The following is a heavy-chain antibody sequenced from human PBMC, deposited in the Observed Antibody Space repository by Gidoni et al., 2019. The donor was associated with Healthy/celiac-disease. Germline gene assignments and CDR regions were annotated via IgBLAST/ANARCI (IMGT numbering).Heavy chain of an antibody. CDR2: ISYDGSNK. V-gene: IGHV3-30-3*01. J-gene: IGHJ4*02. CDR1: GFTFSSYA. CDR3: ARARVVPNYFDY. Sequence: QVQLVDAGGGVVQPGRSLRLYCAASGFTFSSYAMHWVRQAPGKGLEWVAVISYDGSNKYYADSVKGRFTISRDNSKNTLYLQMNSLRAEDTAVYYCARARVVPNYFDYWGQGTLVTVSS. D-gene: IGHD2-15*01.